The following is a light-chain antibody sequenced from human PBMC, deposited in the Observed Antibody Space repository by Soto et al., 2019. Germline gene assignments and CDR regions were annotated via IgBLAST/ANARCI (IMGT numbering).Light chain of an antibody. Sequence: QSALTQPASVSGSPGQSITISCTGTSSGIGSYNLVSLYQQHPGKAPKLMIYEATKRPSGVSNRFAGSKSGNTASLTISGLQGEDEADYYCCLYASSSTFIFGGGTKLTVL. J-gene: IGLJ2*01. V-gene: IGLV2-23*02. CDR2: EAT. CDR1: SSGIGSYNL. CDR3: CLYASSSTFI.